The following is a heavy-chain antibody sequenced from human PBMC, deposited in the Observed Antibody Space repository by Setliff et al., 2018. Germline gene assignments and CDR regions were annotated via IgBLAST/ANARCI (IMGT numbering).Heavy chain of an antibody. CDR2: INPGGSEK. D-gene: IGHD1-26*01. Sequence: GGSLRLSCAASGFTVSANDMSWVRQAPGKGLEWVASINPGGSEKYYADSVKGRFIISRDNAKNSLSLQMNSLRVEDTAVYYCVRDVAGGSHATYFDYWGQGTLVTVSS. J-gene: IGHJ4*02. CDR3: VRDVAGGSHATYFDY. CDR1: GFTVSAND. V-gene: IGHV3-7*01.